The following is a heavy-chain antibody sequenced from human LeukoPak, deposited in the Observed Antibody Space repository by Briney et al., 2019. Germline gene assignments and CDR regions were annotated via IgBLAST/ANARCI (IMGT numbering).Heavy chain of an antibody. Sequence: PGASLRLSCAASGFTFSSYAMSWVRQAPGKGLEWVSAISGSGGSTYYADSVKGRFTISRDNSKNTLYLQMNSLRAEDTAVYYCAKGLSTAMVFYWFDPWGQGTLVAVSS. CDR1: GFTFSSYA. CDR2: ISGSGGST. V-gene: IGHV3-23*01. J-gene: IGHJ5*02. D-gene: IGHD5-18*01. CDR3: AKGLSTAMVFYWFDP.